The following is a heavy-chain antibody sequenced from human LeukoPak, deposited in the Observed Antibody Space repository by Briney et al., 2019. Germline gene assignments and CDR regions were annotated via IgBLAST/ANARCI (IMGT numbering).Heavy chain of an antibody. V-gene: IGHV1-18*01. D-gene: IGHD3-10*01. CDR1: GYTFTSYA. Sequence: ASVKVSCKASGYTFTSYAISWVRQAPGQGLEWMGWISVYNGNTNYAQKLQGRVTVTRDTSTSTAYMELRSLTSDDTAVYYCARVEEVRGGITSFDYWGQGTLVTVSS. J-gene: IGHJ4*02. CDR2: ISVYNGNT. CDR3: ARVEEVRGGITSFDY.